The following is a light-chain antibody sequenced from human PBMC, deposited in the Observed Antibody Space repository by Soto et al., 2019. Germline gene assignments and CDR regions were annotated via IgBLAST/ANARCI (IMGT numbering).Light chain of an antibody. V-gene: IGKV1-27*01. J-gene: IGKJ3*01. Sequence: DIQMTQSPSSLSASVGDRVTITCRASQDISNYLAWYQQKPGKVPKLLIYAASTLQSGVPSRFSGSGSGTDFTLTISSLQPEDVATYYCQKYNSAPPFFGPGTKVDIK. CDR2: AAS. CDR3: QKYNSAPPF. CDR1: QDISNY.